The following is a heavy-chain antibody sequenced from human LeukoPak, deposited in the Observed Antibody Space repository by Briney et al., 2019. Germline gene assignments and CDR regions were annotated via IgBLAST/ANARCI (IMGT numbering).Heavy chain of an antibody. J-gene: IGHJ4*02. D-gene: IGHD1-26*01. Sequence: SETLSLTCTVSAGSISDYYWSWIRQPPGKGLEWIGYIYYSGSTNYNPSLKGRVTISVDTSKNQFSLKLRSVTAADTAVYYCARAPRGRIVGAASPFDYWGQGTPVTVSS. CDR2: IYYSGST. V-gene: IGHV4-59*01. CDR3: ARAPRGRIVGAASPFDY. CDR1: AGSISDYY.